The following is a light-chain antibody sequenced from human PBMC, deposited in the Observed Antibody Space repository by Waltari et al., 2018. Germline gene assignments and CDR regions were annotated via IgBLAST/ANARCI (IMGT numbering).Light chain of an antibody. CDR1: RSDYGSYDL. CDR2: EGN. J-gene: IGLJ2*01. Sequence: QSALTQPASVSGSPGQSISLSCPGPRSDYGSYDLVCWNQQHPGKAPKLVIYEGNQRPSGVSNRFSGFKSGNPASLTISGLQAEDEAEYYCSSNAGRGIVFGGGTKLTVL. CDR3: SSNAGRGIV. V-gene: IGLV2-23*01.